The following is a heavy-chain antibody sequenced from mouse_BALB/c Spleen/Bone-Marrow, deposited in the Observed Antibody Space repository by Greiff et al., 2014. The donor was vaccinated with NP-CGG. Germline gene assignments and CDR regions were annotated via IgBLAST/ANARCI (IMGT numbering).Heavy chain of an antibody. D-gene: IGHD2-1*01. CDR1: GSTFTGSW. CDR3: TRREGNYAFAY. Sequence: QVQLQQSGAELVRPGASVKLSCTASGSTFTGSWINWVKQRPEQGLEWIGNIYPSDSYTNYNQKFKDKATLTVDKSSSTAYMQLSSPTSEDSAVYYCTRREGNYAFAYWGQGTLVTVSA. V-gene: IGHV1-69*02. CDR2: IYPSDSYT. J-gene: IGHJ3*01.